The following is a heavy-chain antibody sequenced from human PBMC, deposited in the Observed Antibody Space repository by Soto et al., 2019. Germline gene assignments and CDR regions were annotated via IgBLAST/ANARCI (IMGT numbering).Heavy chain of an antibody. CDR2: INHSGST. CDR1: GGSFSGYY. J-gene: IGHJ4*02. Sequence: LSLTCAVYGGSFSGYYWSWIRQPPGKGLEWIGEINHSGSTNYNPSLKSRVTISADTSKNQFSLKLSSVTAADTAVYYCARLSPYSGYDYDYWGQGTLLTVSS. D-gene: IGHD5-12*01. CDR3: ARLSPYSGYDYDY. V-gene: IGHV4-34*01.